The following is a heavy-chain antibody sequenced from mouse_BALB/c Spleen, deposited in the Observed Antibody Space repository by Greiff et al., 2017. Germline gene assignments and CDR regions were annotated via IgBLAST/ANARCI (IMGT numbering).Heavy chain of an antibody. Sequence: EVKVVESGGGLVQPGGSLKLSCAASGFTFSSYTMSWVRQTPEKRLEWVAYISNGGGSTYYPDTVKGRFTISRDNAKNTLYLQMSSLKSEDTAMYYCARHVGYFAYWGQGTLVTVSA. CDR1: GFTFSSYT. J-gene: IGHJ3*01. V-gene: IGHV5-12-2*01. CDR2: ISNGGGST. CDR3: ARHVGYFAY. D-gene: IGHD2-2*01.